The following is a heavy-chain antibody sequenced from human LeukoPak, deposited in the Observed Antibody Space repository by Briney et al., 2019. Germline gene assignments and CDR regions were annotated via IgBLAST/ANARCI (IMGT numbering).Heavy chain of an antibody. D-gene: IGHD5-18*01. CDR1: GFTFSSNG. Sequence: GGSLRLSCAASGFTFSSNGMSWVRQAPGKGLEWVANIKEDGGEIYYVDSVKGRFTISRDNAKNLLYLQMNSLRAEDTAVYYCATIQLWKFEYWGQGTLVSVSS. J-gene: IGHJ4*02. CDR2: IKEDGGEI. V-gene: IGHV3-7*01. CDR3: ATIQLWKFEY.